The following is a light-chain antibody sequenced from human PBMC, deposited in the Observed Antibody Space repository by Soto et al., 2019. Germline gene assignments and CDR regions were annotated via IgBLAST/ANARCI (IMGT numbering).Light chain of an antibody. CDR2: GAS. CDR3: QKYNSAPLT. J-gene: IGKJ4*01. Sequence: EMVMTQSPATLSVTPGERATLSCRAGQSASSNLAWYQQKPGQAPRLLIYGASTRATGIPARFSGSGSGTEFTLTISSLQPEDVATYYCQKYNSAPLTFGGGTKV. V-gene: IGKV3-15*01. CDR1: QSASSN.